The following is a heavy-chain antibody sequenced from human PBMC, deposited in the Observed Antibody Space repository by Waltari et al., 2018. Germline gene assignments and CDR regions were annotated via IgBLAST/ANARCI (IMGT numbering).Heavy chain of an antibody. V-gene: IGHV4-38-2*01. CDR2: IYHSGST. J-gene: IGHJ4*02. CDR3: ARQRVRSSSYIDY. CDR1: GYSISSGYY. Sequence: QVQLQESGPGLVKPSETLSLTCAVSGYSISSGYYWGWIRQPPGKGLEWIGSIYHSGSTYYNPSLKSRVTISVDTSKNQFSLKLSSVTAADTAVYYCARQRVRSSSYIDYWGQGTLVTVSS. D-gene: IGHD6-6*01.